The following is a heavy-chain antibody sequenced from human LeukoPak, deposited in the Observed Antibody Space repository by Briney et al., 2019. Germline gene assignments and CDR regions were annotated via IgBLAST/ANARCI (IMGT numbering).Heavy chain of an antibody. Sequence: EPSETLSLTCTVSGGSISSSSYYWGWIRQPPGKGLEWIGSIYYSGSTYYNPSLKSRVTISVDTSKNQFSLKLSSVTAADTAVYYCARQAQGYCSGGSCPLLDYWGQGTLVTVSS. CDR1: GGSISSSSYY. D-gene: IGHD2-15*01. J-gene: IGHJ4*02. V-gene: IGHV4-39*01. CDR3: ARQAQGYCSGGSCPLLDY. CDR2: IYYSGST.